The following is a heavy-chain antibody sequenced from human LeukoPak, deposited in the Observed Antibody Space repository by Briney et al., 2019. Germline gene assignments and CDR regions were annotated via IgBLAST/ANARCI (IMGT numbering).Heavy chain of an antibody. J-gene: IGHJ1*01. D-gene: IGHD3-22*01. CDR3: ARVLSADSPGFQH. CDR2: IDSDGSGT. Sequence: GGSLRLSCAASGFTFGNAWMNWVRQAPGKGLEWVARIDSDGSGTRYADSVKGRFTISGDNAKNTLYLQMNSLRAEDTAVYYCARVLSADSPGFQHWGQGTLVTVSS. V-gene: IGHV3-74*01. CDR1: GFTFGNAW.